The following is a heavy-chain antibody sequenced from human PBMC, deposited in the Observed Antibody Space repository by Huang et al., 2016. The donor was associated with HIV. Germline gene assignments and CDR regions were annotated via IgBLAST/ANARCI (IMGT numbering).Heavy chain of an antibody. CDR3: ASQHIGAAATWF. V-gene: IGHV4-39*01. J-gene: IGHJ4*02. D-gene: IGHD6-13*01. CDR1: GDFISSTNYY. Sequence: QLQLQESGPGQVKPSEPLSLTCTVSGDFISSTNYYWGWIRQSPGKGLEWVGSVYQMGSTNYNPSLKRRVTLSGDTSRNQFSLRLNSVTAADTAVYYCASQHIGAAATWFWGRGTQVAVSS. CDR2: VYQMGST.